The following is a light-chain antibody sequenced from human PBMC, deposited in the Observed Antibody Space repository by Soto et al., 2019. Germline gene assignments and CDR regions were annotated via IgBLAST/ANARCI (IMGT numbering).Light chain of an antibody. CDR3: SSYTSSSTLV. CDR2: EVS. Sequence: QSALTQPASVSGSPGQSITISCTGTSNDIGGYNYVSWYQQHPGEAPKLIIYEVSNRPSGVSNRFSGSKSDNTASLTITGLQAEDEASYYCSSYTSSSTLVFGGGTKVTVL. J-gene: IGLJ2*01. V-gene: IGLV2-14*01. CDR1: SNDIGGYNY.